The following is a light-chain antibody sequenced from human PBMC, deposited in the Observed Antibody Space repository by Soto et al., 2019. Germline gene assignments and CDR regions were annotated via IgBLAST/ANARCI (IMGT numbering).Light chain of an antibody. V-gene: IGLV1-40*01. CDR2: GKN. J-gene: IGLJ3*02. Sequence: QSALTQPPSVSGAPGQRVTISCTGSSSNIGTGYDVHWYQQLPGIAPKLLIYGKNHRPSGVPDRFSGSKSGTSASLAITGLQAEDEADYYCQSYDSRLSAGVFGGGTQLTVL. CDR3: QSYDSRLSAGV. CDR1: SSNIGTGYD.